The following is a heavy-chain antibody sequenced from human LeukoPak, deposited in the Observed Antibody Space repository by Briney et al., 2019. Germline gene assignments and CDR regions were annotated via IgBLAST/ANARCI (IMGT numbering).Heavy chain of an antibody. D-gene: IGHD3-10*01. CDR1: GGSINSGGYY. V-gene: IGHV4-31*03. Sequence: PSETLSLTCTVSGGSINSGGYYWSWIRQHPGKGLEWIGYIYYSGSTYYNPSLKSRVTISVDTSKNQFSLKLSSVTAADTAVYYCAISRPTMVRGFDPWGQGTLVTVSS. CDR3: AISRPTMVRGFDP. J-gene: IGHJ5*02. CDR2: IYYSGST.